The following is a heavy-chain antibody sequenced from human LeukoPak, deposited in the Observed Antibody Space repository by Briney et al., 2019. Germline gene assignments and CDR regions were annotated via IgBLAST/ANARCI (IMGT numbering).Heavy chain of an antibody. J-gene: IGHJ3*02. CDR3: AKAAVLLWFGEFSFPNYFDI. V-gene: IGHV3-23*01. D-gene: IGHD3-10*01. CDR1: GFTFSSYA. CDR2: ISGSGGST. Sequence: PGGSLRLSCAASGFTFSSYAMSWVRQAPGKGLEWVAAISGSGGSTYYADSVEGRFSISRDNSKNTLYLQMTSLRAEDTAVYYCAKAAVLLWFGEFSFPNYFDIWSQGTMVTVSS.